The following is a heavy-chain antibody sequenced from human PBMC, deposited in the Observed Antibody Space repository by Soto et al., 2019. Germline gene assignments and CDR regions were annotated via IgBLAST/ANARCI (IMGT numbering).Heavy chain of an antibody. CDR1: GYTFTGYY. Sequence: ASVKVSCKASGYTFTGYYMHWVRQAPGQGLEWMGWINPNSGGTSYAQKFQGWVTMTRDTSISTAYMELSRLRSDDTAVYYCARSLWLVPFDYWGQGTLVTVSS. J-gene: IGHJ4*02. CDR2: INPNSGGT. CDR3: ARSLWLVPFDY. D-gene: IGHD6-19*01. V-gene: IGHV1-2*04.